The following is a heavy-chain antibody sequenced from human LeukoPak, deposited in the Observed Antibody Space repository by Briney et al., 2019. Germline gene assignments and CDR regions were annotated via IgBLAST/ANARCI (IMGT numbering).Heavy chain of an antibody. V-gene: IGHV3-11*04. CDR1: GFTFSDYY. CDR2: ISSSGSTI. Sequence: GGSLRLSCAASGFTFSDYYMSWIRQAPGKGLEWVSYISSSGSTIYYADSVKGRFTISRDNAKNSLYLQMNSLRAEDTAVYYCARDSGVHYDFWSGYQDAFDIWGRGTMVTVSS. CDR3: ARDSGVHYDFWSGYQDAFDI. J-gene: IGHJ3*02. D-gene: IGHD3-3*01.